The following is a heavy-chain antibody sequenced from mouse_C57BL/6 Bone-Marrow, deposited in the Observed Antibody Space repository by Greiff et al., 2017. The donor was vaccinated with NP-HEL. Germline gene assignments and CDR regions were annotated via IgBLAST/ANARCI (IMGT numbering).Heavy chain of an antibody. D-gene: IGHD2-5*01. Sequence: EVKLVESGGGLVQPKGSLKLSCAASGFTFNTYAMHWVRQAPGQRLEWVARLRSKSSNYATYYADSVKDRLTISRDASQSMLYLQTDYQKTADTAMYYCVRPAYYSNYVFAYRGKGTLVTVSA. CDR2: LRSKSSNYAT. V-gene: IGHV10-3*01. J-gene: IGHJ3*01. CDR1: GFTFNTYA. CDR3: VRPAYYSNYVFAY.